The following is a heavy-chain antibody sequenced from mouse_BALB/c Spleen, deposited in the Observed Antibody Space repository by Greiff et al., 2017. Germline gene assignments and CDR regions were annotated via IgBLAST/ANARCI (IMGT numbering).Heavy chain of an antibody. CDR1: GFTFSSYG. J-gene: IGHJ3*01. CDR2: ISSGGSYT. Sequence: EVQRVESGGDLVKPGGSLKLSCAASGFTFSSYGMSWVRQTPDKRLEWVATISSGGSYTYYPDSVKGRFTISRDNAKNTLYLQMSSLKSEDTAMYYCARENYGNYDWFAYWGQGTLVTVSA. D-gene: IGHD2-1*01. CDR3: ARENYGNYDWFAY. V-gene: IGHV5-6*01.